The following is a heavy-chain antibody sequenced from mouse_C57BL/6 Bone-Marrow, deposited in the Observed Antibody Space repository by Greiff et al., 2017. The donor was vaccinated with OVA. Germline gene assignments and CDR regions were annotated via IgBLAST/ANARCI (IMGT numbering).Heavy chain of an antibody. CDR1: GFTFSNYW. V-gene: IGHV6-3*01. D-gene: IGHD1-1*01. CDR3: TFITTVVATYYFDY. J-gene: IGHJ2*01. CDR2: IRLKSDNYAT. Sequence: EVKLVESGGGLVQPGGSMKLSCVASGFTFSNYWMNWVRQSPEKGLEWVAQIRLKSDNYATHYAESVKGRFTISRDDSKSSVYLQMNNLRAEDTGIYYCTFITTVVATYYFDYGGQGTTLTVSS.